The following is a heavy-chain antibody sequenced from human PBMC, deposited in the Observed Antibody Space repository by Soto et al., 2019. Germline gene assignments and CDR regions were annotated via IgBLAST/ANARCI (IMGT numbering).Heavy chain of an antibody. CDR2: MDPRGSYT. V-gene: IGHV5-10-1*01. CDR1: ASSFNSYW. CDR3: ARRKVAARPPGYCMGV. J-gene: IGHJ6*01. Sequence: DSLNISCNGFASSFNSYWIGRVRQMRGKGLEWTGRMDPRGSYTSYRPSCQGHVTISADKSIGTAYLQWSSLKASDTAMYYCARRKVAARPPGYCMGVWGQGTTVTVSS. D-gene: IGHD6-6*01.